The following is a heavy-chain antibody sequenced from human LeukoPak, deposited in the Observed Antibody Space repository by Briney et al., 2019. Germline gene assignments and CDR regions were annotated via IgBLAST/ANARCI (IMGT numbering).Heavy chain of an antibody. J-gene: IGHJ4*02. CDR2: ISGSGGST. D-gene: IGHD2-15*01. V-gene: IGHV3-23*01. Sequence: PGGSLRLSCAASGFTFSSYAMSWVRQAPGKGLEWVSAISGSGGSTYYADSVKGRLTISRDNSKNTLYLQMNSLRAEDTAVYYCAKDKAPAVVAATPYYFDYWGQGTLVTVSS. CDR3: AKDKAPAVVAATPYYFDY. CDR1: GFTFSSYA.